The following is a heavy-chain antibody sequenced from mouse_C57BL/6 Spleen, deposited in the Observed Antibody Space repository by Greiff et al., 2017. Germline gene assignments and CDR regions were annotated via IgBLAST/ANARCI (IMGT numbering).Heavy chain of an antibody. CDR2: ISSGSSTI. D-gene: IGHD2-3*01. J-gene: IGHJ4*01. V-gene: IGHV5-17*01. CDR3: TDIYDGYYYGLDY. Sequence: EVQRVESGGGLVKPGGSLKLSCAASGFTFSDYGMHWVRQAPEKGLEWVAYISSGSSTIYYADTVKGRFTISRDNAKNTLFLQMTRLRSEDTAMYYCTDIYDGYYYGLDYWGQGTSVTVSS. CDR1: GFTFSDYG.